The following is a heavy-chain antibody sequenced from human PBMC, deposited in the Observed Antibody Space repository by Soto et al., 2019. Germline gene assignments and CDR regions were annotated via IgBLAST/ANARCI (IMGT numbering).Heavy chain of an antibody. CDR2: IYRTGNT. Sequence: SETLSLTCTVSDGSISNFSWSWIRQPPGKGLEWLGYIYRTGNTHYSPSLKSRVSISQDRSKNQFSLELTSVTAADTAVYYCARGDYQYSIDYWGQGTLVTVSS. CDR1: DGSISNFS. CDR3: ARGDYQYSIDY. D-gene: IGHD2-2*01. V-gene: IGHV4-30-2*01. J-gene: IGHJ4*02.